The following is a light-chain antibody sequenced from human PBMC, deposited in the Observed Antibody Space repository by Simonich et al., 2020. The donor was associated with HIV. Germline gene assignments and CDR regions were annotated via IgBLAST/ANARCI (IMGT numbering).Light chain of an antibody. CDR2: GAS. CDR1: QSVSSSY. V-gene: IGKV3-20*01. J-gene: IGKJ2*01. Sequence: EIVFPQSPGTLSLSPGERATLSCQASQSVSSSYLAWYQQKPGQAPRLLISGASSRATGIPDRLSGSGSGTDFTLTISRLEPEDFAVYYCQQYGSSPPYTFGQGTKLEIK. CDR3: QQYGSSPPYT.